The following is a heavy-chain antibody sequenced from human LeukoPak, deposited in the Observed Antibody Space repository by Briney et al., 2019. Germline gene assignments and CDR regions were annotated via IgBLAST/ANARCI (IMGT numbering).Heavy chain of an antibody. CDR2: ISLDGATT. CDR3: AKEFGRIVVVVAATGFDP. CDR1: GFTFSSYA. J-gene: IGHJ5*02. Sequence: GGSLRLSCAASGFTFSSYAMSWVRQAPGKGLEWVSGISLDGATTYYAGSVEGRFTISRDNSKNTQYLQMNSLRAEDTAVYYCAKEFGRIVVVVAATGFDPWGQGTLVTVSS. D-gene: IGHD2-15*01. V-gene: IGHV3-23*01.